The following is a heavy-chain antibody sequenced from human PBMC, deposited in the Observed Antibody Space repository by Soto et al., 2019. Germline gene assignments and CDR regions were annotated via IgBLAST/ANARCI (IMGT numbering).Heavy chain of an antibody. CDR3: AITVNKQYYYDSSGYYYPPDY. D-gene: IGHD3-22*01. Sequence: SVKVSCKASGGTFSSYAISWVRQAPGQGLEWMGGIIPIFGTANYAQKFQGRVTITADESTSTAYMELSSLRSEDTAVYYCAITVNKQYYYDSSGYYYPPDYWGQGTLVTVSS. CDR2: IIPIFGTA. V-gene: IGHV1-69*13. CDR1: GGTFSSYA. J-gene: IGHJ4*02.